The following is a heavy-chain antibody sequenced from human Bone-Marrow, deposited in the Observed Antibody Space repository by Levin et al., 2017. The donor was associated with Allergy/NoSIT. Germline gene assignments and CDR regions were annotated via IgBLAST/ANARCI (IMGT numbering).Heavy chain of an antibody. Sequence: GSLRLSCTVSRGSFGSDYWSWIRQPPGKGLEWIGYIYYSGSTKYNPSLKSRVSMSVDTSKNQFSLKLSSVTAADTAVYYCARGPNYSNKFDSWGQGTLVTVSS. J-gene: IGHJ4*02. V-gene: IGHV4-59*01. CDR1: RGSFGSDY. CDR3: ARGPNYSNKFDS. D-gene: IGHD4-11*01. CDR2: IYYSGST.